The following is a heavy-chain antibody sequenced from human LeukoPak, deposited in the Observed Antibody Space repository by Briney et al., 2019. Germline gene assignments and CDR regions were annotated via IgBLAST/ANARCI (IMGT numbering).Heavy chain of an antibody. CDR2: IYYSGST. Sequence: SETVSLTCTVSGGPISRSSYYWGWIRQPPGKGLEWIGSIYYSGSTYYNPSLKSRVTISVDTSKNQFSLKLSSVTAADTAVYYCARHPLQWLDYYFDYWGQGTLDTVSS. V-gene: IGHV4-39*01. CDR1: GGPISRSSYY. CDR3: ARHPLQWLDYYFDY. D-gene: IGHD6-19*01. J-gene: IGHJ4*02.